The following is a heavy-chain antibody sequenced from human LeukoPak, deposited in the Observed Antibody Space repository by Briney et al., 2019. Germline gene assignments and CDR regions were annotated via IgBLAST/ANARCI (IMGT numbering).Heavy chain of an antibody. CDR2: ISYDGSNK. CDR3: AKEKYGDYGYYFDY. J-gene: IGHJ4*02. D-gene: IGHD4-17*01. CDR1: GFTFSSYG. V-gene: IGHV3-30*18. Sequence: GGSLRLSCAASGFTFSSYGMHWVRQAPGKGLEWVAVISYDGSNKYYADSVKGRFTISRDNSKSTLYLQMNSLRPEDTAVYYCAKEKYGDYGYYFDYWGQGTLVTVSS.